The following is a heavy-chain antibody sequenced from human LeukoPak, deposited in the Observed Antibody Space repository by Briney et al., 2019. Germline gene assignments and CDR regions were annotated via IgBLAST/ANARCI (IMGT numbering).Heavy chain of an antibody. CDR1: GGSISSSRDY. Sequence: SETLSPTCTVSGGSISSSRDYWGWIRQPPGKGLEWIGSIYYSGSTYYNPSLKSRVTISVDTSKNQFSLKQSSVTAADTAVYYCARHVEIAVAGPIDYWGQGTLVTVSS. CDR3: ARHVEIAVAGPIDY. V-gene: IGHV4-39*01. D-gene: IGHD6-19*01. CDR2: IYYSGST. J-gene: IGHJ4*02.